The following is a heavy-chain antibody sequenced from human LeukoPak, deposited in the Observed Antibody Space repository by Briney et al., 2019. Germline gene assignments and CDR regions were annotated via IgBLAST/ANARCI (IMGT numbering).Heavy chain of an antibody. CDR3: ARDAHGDYLDY. CDR1: GYTFTNYY. CDR2: LDPSAGDT. J-gene: IGHJ4*02. Sequence: ASVKVSCKASGYTFTNYYMHWVRQAPGQGLEYMGILDPSAGDTTYAQKFQGRVTMTRDRSTSTVYMELSSLRFEDTAVYYCARDAHGDYLDYWGQGTLVTVSS. V-gene: IGHV1-46*01. D-gene: IGHD4-17*01.